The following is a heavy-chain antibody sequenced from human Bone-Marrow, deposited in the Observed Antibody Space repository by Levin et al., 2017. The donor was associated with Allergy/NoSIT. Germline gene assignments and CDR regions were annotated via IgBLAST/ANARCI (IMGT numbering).Heavy chain of an antibody. V-gene: IGHV1-46*01. CDR2: ISPGDEST. D-gene: IGHD7-27*01. CDR3: ARELSGGYFDY. CDR1: GYTFTNYY. J-gene: IGHJ4*02. Sequence: ASVKVSCKASGYTFTNYYIHWVRQAPGQGPEWMGRISPGDESTHYAQRFQGRVTMTRDTSTNTVYMEQSSLISEDTAVYFCARELSGGYFDYWGQGTLVTVSS.